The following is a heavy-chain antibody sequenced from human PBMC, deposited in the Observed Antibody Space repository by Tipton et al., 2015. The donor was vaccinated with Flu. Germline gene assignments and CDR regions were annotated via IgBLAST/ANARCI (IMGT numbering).Heavy chain of an antibody. D-gene: IGHD6-19*01. J-gene: IGHJ4*02. CDR3: AKDLSTYIPVTGAADC. CDR1: GLSVSDNY. CDR2: IYSGDDT. Sequence: SLRLSCEASGLSVSDNYMTWVRQAPGKGLEWISVIYSGDDTKYADSVKGRFTMSRDNSKNTMYLQLNSLKAEDTAIYYCAKDLSTYIPVTGAADCWGQGVEVTVTS. V-gene: IGHV3-53*01.